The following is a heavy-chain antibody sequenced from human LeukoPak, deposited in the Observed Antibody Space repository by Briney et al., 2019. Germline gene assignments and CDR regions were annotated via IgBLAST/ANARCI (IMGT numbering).Heavy chain of an antibody. CDR3: ARGPSWLDY. CDR1: GFTFSSYG. D-gene: IGHD6-13*01. CDR2: ISYDGSNK. V-gene: IGHV3-30*03. J-gene: IGHJ4*02. Sequence: GGSLRLSYAASGFTFSSYGMHWVRQAPGKGLEWVAVISYDGSNKYYADSVKGRFTISRDNSKNTLYLQMNSLRAEDTAVYYCARGPSWLDYWGQGTLVTVSS.